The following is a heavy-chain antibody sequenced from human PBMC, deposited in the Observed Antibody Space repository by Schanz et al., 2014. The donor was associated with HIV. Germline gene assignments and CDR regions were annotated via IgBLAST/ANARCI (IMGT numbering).Heavy chain of an antibody. J-gene: IGHJ6*02. Sequence: QVELVESGGGVVQPGRSLRLSCAASGFTFSSSGMHWVRQAPGKGLEWVAVISYDGSNKYYADSVKGRFTISRDNSKNTLYLQMNSLRTEDTAVYYCAKVARWDYYGMDVWGQGTTVTVSS. CDR1: GFTFSSSG. CDR2: ISYDGSNK. CDR3: AKVARWDYYGMDV. V-gene: IGHV3-30*18.